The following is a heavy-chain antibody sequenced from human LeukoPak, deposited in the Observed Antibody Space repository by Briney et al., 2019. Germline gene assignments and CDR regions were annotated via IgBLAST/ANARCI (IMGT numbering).Heavy chain of an antibody. CDR3: ASAGGGYSSVPDAFDI. J-gene: IGHJ3*02. Sequence: GGSLRLSCAASGFTFSSYWMSWVRQAPGKGLEWVANIKQDGSEKYYVDSVKGRFTISRDNAKNSLYLQMNSLRAEDTAVYYCASAGGGYSSVPDAFDIWGQGTMVTVSS. CDR2: IKQDGSEK. D-gene: IGHD6-19*01. CDR1: GFTFSSYW. V-gene: IGHV3-7*01.